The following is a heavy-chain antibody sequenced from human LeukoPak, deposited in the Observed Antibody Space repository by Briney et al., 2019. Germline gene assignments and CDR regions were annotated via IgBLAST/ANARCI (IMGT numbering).Heavy chain of an antibody. Sequence: GGSLRLSCAASGFRFSDYGMHWVRQAPGKGLEWVAVIWYDRGKKFYADSVEGQFTISSDNSKNTLFLQMNSLRDEDTAVYYCAKGDNYKPLYFDNWGQGSLVTVSA. V-gene: IGHV3-33*06. CDR1: GFRFSDYG. D-gene: IGHD1-20*01. J-gene: IGHJ4*02. CDR2: IWYDRGKK. CDR3: AKGDNYKPLYFDN.